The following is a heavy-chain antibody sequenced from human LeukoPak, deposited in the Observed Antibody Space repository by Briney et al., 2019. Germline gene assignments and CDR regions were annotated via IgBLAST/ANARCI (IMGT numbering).Heavy chain of an antibody. J-gene: IGHJ3*01. CDR1: GYTFTDYY. CDR3: ATEADAFDF. V-gene: IGHV1-69-2*01. CDR2: VDPEDGGG. Sequence: ASVKVSCKASGYTFTDYYMHWVQQAPGKGLEWMGRVDPEDGGGIYAEKFQGRVTITADTSTDTAYMELNSLRSEDTAVYYCATEADAFDFWGQGTKVTVSS.